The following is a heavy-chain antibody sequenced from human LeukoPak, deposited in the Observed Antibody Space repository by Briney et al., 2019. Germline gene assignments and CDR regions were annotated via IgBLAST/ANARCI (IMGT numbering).Heavy chain of an antibody. Sequence: PGGSLRLSCAASGFTFSDYSMNWVRQAPGKGLEWISYIGIDSGNTNYADSVKGRFTISGDKAKNSLYLNSLRVEDTAVYYCARDYKNAFDNWGQGTLVTVSS. D-gene: IGHD1-1*01. V-gene: IGHV3-48*01. CDR3: ARDYKNAFDN. CDR1: GFTFSDYS. J-gene: IGHJ4*02. CDR2: IGIDSGNT.